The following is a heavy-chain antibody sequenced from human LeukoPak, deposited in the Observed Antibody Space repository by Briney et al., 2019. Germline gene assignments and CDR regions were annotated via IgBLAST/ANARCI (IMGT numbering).Heavy chain of an antibody. Sequence: GGSLRLSCAASGFTFGSHAMSWVRQAPGKGLEWVSAISGSGVGSYYTDSARGRFTISRDNSKNTLYLQMNNVRAEDTAVYYCAKVLHYDFWSGSMGFDCWGQGTLVTVSS. D-gene: IGHD3-3*01. CDR3: AKVLHYDFWSGSMGFDC. J-gene: IGHJ4*02. V-gene: IGHV3-23*01. CDR1: GFTFGSHA. CDR2: ISGSGVGS.